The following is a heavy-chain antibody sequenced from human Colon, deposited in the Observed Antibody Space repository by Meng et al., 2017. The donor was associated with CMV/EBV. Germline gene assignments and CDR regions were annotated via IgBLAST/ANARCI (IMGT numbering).Heavy chain of an antibody. Sequence: GESLKISCAASGFTFSTYWMHWVRQVPGKGLVRVSRINSDESSTSHADSVKGRFTISRDNAKNTLYLQMNSLRAEDTAVYYCARGYSNRIDYWGQGTLVTVSS. J-gene: IGHJ4*02. V-gene: IGHV3-74*01. CDR2: INSDESST. CDR1: GFTFSTYW. D-gene: IGHD4-11*01. CDR3: ARGYSNRIDY.